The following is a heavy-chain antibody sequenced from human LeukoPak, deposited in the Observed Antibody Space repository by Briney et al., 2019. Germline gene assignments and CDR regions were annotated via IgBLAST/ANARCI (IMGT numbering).Heavy chain of an antibody. Sequence: SATLSLTRTVSGGSISSSHYYWGWIRQSTGKGLEWIGSIYYSGTTYYNPSLESRVTISDDTSKNRFSLMLTSLTAADTAVYYCARQSSDYYYYYIDVWGEGTTVIVSS. CDR3: ARQSSDYYYYYIDV. CDR1: GGSISSSHYY. J-gene: IGHJ6*03. CDR2: IYYSGTT. V-gene: IGHV4-39*01.